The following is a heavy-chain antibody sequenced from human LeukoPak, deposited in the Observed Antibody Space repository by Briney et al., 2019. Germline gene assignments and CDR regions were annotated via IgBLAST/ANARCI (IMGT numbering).Heavy chain of an antibody. Sequence: GGSLRLSCAASGFTFSSYAMHWVRQAPGKGLEWVAVISYDGSNKYYADSVKGRFTISRDNSMNTLYLQMNSLRAEDTAVYYCARVGDFWSGYGRSYYYYMDVWGKGTTVTVSS. CDR3: ARVGDFWSGYGRSYYYYMDV. CDR2: ISYDGSNK. D-gene: IGHD3-3*01. J-gene: IGHJ6*03. CDR1: GFTFSSYA. V-gene: IGHV3-30-3*01.